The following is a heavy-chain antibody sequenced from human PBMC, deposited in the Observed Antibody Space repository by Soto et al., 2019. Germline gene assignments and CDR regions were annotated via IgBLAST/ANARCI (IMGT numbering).Heavy chain of an antibody. CDR2: ISYDGSNK. V-gene: IGHV3-30-3*01. D-gene: IGHD6-19*01. Sequence: QVQLVESGGGVVQPGRSLRLSCAASGFTFSSYAMHWVRQAPGKGLEWVAVISYDGSNKYYADSVKGRFTISRDNSKNTLYLQMNSLRAEDTAVYYCARSSIAVADTFDYWGQGTLVTVSS. CDR3: ARSSIAVADTFDY. CDR1: GFTFSSYA. J-gene: IGHJ4*02.